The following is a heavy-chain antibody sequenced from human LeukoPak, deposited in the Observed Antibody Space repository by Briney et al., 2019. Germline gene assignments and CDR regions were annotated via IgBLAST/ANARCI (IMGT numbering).Heavy chain of an antibody. V-gene: IGHV3-48*03. Sequence: TGGSLRLSCAASGFTFSSYEMNWVRQAPGKGLEWVSYISSSGSTIYYADSVKGRFTISRDNAKNSLYLQMNSLRAEDTAVYYCARVVVPAAADYWGQGTLVTVSS. CDR1: GFTFSSYE. CDR3: ARVVVPAAADY. J-gene: IGHJ4*02. D-gene: IGHD2-2*01. CDR2: ISSSGSTI.